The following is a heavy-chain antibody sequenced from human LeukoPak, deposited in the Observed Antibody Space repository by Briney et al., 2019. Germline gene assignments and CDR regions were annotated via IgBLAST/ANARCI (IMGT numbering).Heavy chain of an antibody. V-gene: IGHV3-48*01. J-gene: IGHJ4*02. CDR2: ISSGGSTI. CDR3: ATTTSSAWMPFDY. CDR1: GFNFYSFT. Sequence: GGSLRLSCVASGFNFYSFTMNWVRQAPGRGLEWVSYISSGGSTIYYRDSVKGRFTISRDNAKNSLYLQMNSLSADDTGVYYCATTTSSAWMPFDYWGQGTLVAVSS. D-gene: IGHD6-25*01.